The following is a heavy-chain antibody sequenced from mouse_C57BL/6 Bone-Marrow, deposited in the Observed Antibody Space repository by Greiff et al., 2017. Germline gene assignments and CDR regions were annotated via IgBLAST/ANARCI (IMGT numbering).Heavy chain of an antibody. J-gene: IGHJ3*01. D-gene: IGHD1-1*01. CDR2: IGPGSGST. CDR3: ARGEELYYYGSSPWFAY. V-gene: IGHV1-77*01. CDR1: GYTFTDYY. Sequence: VQLQQSGAELVKPGASVKISCKASGYTFTDYYINWVKQRPGQGLEWIGKIGPGSGSTYYNEKFKGKATLTADKSSSTAYMQLSSLTSEDSAVYFCARGEELYYYGSSPWFAYWGQGTLVTVSA.